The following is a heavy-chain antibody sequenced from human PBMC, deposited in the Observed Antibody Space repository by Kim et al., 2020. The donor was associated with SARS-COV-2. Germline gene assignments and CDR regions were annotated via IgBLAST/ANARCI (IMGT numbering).Heavy chain of an antibody. CDR3: ARDDPSSEQQLVWGDWYFDL. V-gene: IGHV4-59*01. CDR1: GGSISSYY. Sequence: SETLSLTCTVSGGSISSYYWSWIRQPPGKGLEWIGYIYYSGSTNYNPSLKSRVTISVDTSKNQFSLKLSSVTAADTAVYYCARDDPSSEQQLVWGDWYFDLWGRGTLVTVSS. D-gene: IGHD6-13*01. J-gene: IGHJ2*01. CDR2: IYYSGST.